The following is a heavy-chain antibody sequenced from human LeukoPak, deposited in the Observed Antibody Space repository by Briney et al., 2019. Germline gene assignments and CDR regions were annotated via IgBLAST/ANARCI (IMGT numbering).Heavy chain of an antibody. CDR2: ISSSSDYT. D-gene: IGHD2-2*01. Sequence: GGSLRLSCAASGFTFRTYAMSWVRQAPGKGLEWVSVISSSSDYTYYADSVKGRLTISRDNSKNTLYLQMNSLRAEDTAVYYCAKDSRLLTVVPAAVFIDYWGQGTLVTVSS. CDR1: GFTFRTYA. CDR3: AKDSRLLTVVPAAVFIDY. J-gene: IGHJ4*02. V-gene: IGHV3-23*01.